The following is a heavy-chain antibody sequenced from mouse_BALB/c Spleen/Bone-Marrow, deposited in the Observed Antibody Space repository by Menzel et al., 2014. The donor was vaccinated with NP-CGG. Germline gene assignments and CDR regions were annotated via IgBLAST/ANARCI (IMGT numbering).Heavy chain of an antibody. CDR3: ARGGGLRGLYPMDY. CDR2: ISSGGGT. D-gene: IGHD2-4*01. CDR1: GFTFSSYA. Sequence: EVMLVEPGGGLVKPGGSLKLSCAGSGFTFSSYAMSWGRQTPEKRLEWVASISSGGGTYYPASVKGRFTISRGNVRNILYLQMSSLRSEDTAMYYCARGGGLRGLYPMDYWGQGTSVTVSS. J-gene: IGHJ4*01. V-gene: IGHV5-6-5*01.